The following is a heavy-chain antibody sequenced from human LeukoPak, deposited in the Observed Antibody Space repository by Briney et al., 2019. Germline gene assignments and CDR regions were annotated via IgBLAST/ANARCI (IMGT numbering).Heavy chain of an antibody. CDR1: VYSLTSYW. Sequence: KVSCKGYVYSLTSYWIGWVRQMPGKGLEWMGIINPADSDTRYSPSFQGQVTISTDKSISTAYLQWSSLKASDTAMYYCARLGDYGMDVWGQGTTVAVSS. J-gene: IGHJ6*02. CDR2: INPADSDT. V-gene: IGHV5-51*01. CDR3: ARLGDYGMDV.